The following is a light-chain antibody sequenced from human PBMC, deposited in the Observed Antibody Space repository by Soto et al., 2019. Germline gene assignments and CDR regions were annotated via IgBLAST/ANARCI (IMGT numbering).Light chain of an antibody. Sequence: QSALTQPASVSGSPGQSITISCTGTSSDIGSQNFVSWHQQRPGKSPKVIIYGVTNRPSGVSNRFSGSKSGNPASLTISGLQADDEADYYCSSYSSSYTWVFGGGTKVTVL. CDR1: SSDIGSQNF. CDR2: GVT. CDR3: SSYSSSYTWV. V-gene: IGLV2-14*01. J-gene: IGLJ3*02.